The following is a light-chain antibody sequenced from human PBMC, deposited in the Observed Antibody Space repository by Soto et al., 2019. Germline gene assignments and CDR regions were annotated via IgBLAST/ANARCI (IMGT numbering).Light chain of an antibody. CDR1: QSVSSRY. Sequence: EIVLTQSPVTLSLSPGERATLSCRASQSVSSRYFAWYQQKPGQAPRLLIYAASSRAAGIPDRFSGSGSGTDFSLTTSRLEPDAFSVYYCHQYASSRTFGPGTKVE. V-gene: IGKV3-20*01. CDR2: AAS. CDR3: HQYASSRT. J-gene: IGKJ1*01.